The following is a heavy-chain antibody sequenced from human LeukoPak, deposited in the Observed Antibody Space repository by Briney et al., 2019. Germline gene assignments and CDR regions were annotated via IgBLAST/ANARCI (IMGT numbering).Heavy chain of an antibody. V-gene: IGHV6-1*01. CDR2: TYYRSKWYN. J-gene: IGHJ5*02. CDR1: GDSFSSNSAA. Sequence: SQTLSLTCAISGDSFSSNSAAWNWIRQSPSRGLEWLGRTYYRSKWYNDYAVSVKSLITINPDTSKNQFSLQLNSVTPEDTAVYYCARDRDSAVADDWFDPWGQGTLVTVSS. D-gene: IGHD6-19*01. CDR3: ARDRDSAVADDWFDP.